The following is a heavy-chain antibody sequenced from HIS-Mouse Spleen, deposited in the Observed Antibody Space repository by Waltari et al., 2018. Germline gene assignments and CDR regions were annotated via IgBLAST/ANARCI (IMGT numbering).Heavy chain of an antibody. CDR1: GFTLSRYG. CDR2: LWYDGSNK. V-gene: IGHV3-33*06. Sequence: QVQLVQSVGGVVQPCRSLRLSCSASGFTLSRYGMYWVRQGPGKGLGWWEVLWYDGSNKYYADSVKGRFTISRDNSKNTLYLQMNSLRAEDTAVYYCAKGGLMVYAIGDYWGQGTLVTVSS. CDR3: AKGGLMVYAIGDY. J-gene: IGHJ4*02. D-gene: IGHD2-8*01.